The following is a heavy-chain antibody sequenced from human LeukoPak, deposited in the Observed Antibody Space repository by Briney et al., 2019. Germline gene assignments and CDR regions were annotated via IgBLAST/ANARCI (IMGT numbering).Heavy chain of an antibody. D-gene: IGHD5-12*01. J-gene: IGHJ4*02. V-gene: IGHV3-7*01. Sequence: TGGSLRLSCAASGFTFSSYWMSWVRQAPGKGLEWVANIKQDGSEKYYVDSVKGRFTISRDNAKNSLYLQMNSLRAEDTAVYYCAAKVVDTLNAFDYWGQGTLVTVSS. CDR1: GFTFSSYW. CDR3: AAKVVDTLNAFDY. CDR2: IKQDGSEK.